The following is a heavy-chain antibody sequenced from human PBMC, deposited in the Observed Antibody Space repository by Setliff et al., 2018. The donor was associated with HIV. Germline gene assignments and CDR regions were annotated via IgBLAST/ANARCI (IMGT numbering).Heavy chain of an antibody. V-gene: IGHV1-69*10. J-gene: IGHJ1*01. Sequence: ASVKVSCKASRGTFGNYGVGWVRQAPGQGLEWVGGIVPILNIANYAQEFQGRATITADKSTSTVYMEVRDLKPDDTALYYCARGWSEGTHLFQVEYFQHWGQGTLVTVSS. CDR3: ARGWSEGTHLFQVEYFQH. D-gene: IGHD2-8*01. CDR2: IVPILNIA. CDR1: RGTFGNYG.